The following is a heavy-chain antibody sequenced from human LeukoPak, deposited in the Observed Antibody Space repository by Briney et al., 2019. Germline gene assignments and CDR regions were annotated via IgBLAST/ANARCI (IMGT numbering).Heavy chain of an antibody. J-gene: IGHJ4*02. Sequence: SETLSLTCAVYGGSFSGYYWGWIRQPPGKGLEWIGNIYYSGSTYYNPSLKSRVTISVDTSKSQFSLKLSSVTAADTAVYYCARDGRFPPEVLPRYFDYWGQGTLVTVSS. CDR3: ARDGRFPPEVLPRYFDY. CDR1: GGSFSGYY. V-gene: IGHV4-34*01. D-gene: IGHD1-26*01. CDR2: IYYSGST.